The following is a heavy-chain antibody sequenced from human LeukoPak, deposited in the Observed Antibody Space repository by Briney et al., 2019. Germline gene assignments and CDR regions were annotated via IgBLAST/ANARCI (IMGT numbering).Heavy chain of an antibody. J-gene: IGHJ5*02. CDR2: VHSSGGT. CDR1: GGSMTGYY. Sequence: SETLSLTCTVSGGSMTGYYWAWIRQPPGKRLEWIGYVHSSGGTKYNPSLKSRVTVSIDMSRNQFSLNVRSVTAADTASYYCTKLSHCGDDCYDRPHWFDPWGQGRLVTVSS. CDR3: TKLSHCGDDCYDRPHWFDP. D-gene: IGHD2-21*02. V-gene: IGHV4-59*08.